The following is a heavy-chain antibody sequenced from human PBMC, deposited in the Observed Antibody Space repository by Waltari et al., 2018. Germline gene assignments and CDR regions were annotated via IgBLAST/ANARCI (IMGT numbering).Heavy chain of an antibody. J-gene: IGHJ5*02. CDR3: ARYGLRGGWFDP. CDR2: INPNIGGT. D-gene: IGHD3-10*01. V-gene: IGHV1-2*02. Sequence: QVQLVQSGAEVKKPGASVKVSCKASGYTFTVYWMQWVRQAPGQGLEWMGWINPNIGGTNYAQKFQVMLTMTRDTSISTAYMELSRLRSDDTAVYYCARYGLRGGWFDPWGQGTLVTVSS. CDR1: GYTFTVYW.